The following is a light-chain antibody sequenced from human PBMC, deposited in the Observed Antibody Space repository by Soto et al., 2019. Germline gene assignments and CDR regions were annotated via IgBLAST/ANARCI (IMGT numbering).Light chain of an antibody. Sequence: IVVTQSPCTLSLSPGERATLSCRASQSVSSSYLAWYQQKPGQAPRLLIYGASSRATGIPDRFSGSGSGTDFTLTISRLEPEDFAVYYCQQYGSSSTFGQGTRLEIK. CDR1: QSVSSSY. CDR3: QQYGSSST. CDR2: GAS. J-gene: IGKJ5*01. V-gene: IGKV3-20*01.